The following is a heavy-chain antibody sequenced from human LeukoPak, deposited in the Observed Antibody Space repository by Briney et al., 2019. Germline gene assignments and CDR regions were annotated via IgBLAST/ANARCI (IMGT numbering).Heavy chain of an antibody. CDR2: LYYSGST. J-gene: IGHJ4*02. CDR1: GGSISSSSYY. D-gene: IGHD1-26*01. CDR3: ARGVPGSYTPRGYFDY. V-gene: IGHV4-39*07. Sequence: SETLSLTCTVSGGSISSSSYYWGWIRQPPGRGLEWIGSLYYSGSTYNNPSLKSRVTISVDTSKNQFSLKLTSVTAADTAVYYCARGVPGSYTPRGYFDYWGQGTLVTVSS.